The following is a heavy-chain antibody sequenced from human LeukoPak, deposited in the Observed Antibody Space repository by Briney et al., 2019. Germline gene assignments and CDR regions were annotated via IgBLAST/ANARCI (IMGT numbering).Heavy chain of an antibody. J-gene: IGHJ4*02. CDR3: AREQQLFDY. CDR1: GYSISSGDY. D-gene: IGHD6-13*01. V-gene: IGHV4-38-2*02. Sequence: PSETLSLTCAVSGYSISSGDYWGWIRQPPGKGLEWIGSIYHSGSTYYNPSLKSRVTISVDTSKNQFSLKLSSVTAAGTAVYYCAREQQLFDYWGQGTLVTVSS. CDR2: IYHSGST.